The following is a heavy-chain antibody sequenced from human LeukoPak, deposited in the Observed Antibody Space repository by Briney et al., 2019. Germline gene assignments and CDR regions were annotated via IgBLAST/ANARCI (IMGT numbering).Heavy chain of an antibody. Sequence: GASVKVSCKASGGTFSSYTISWVRQAPGQGLEWMGRIIPILGIANYAQKFQGGVTITADKSTSTAYMELSSLRSEDTAVYYCARGGYSGYGVFDYWGQGTLVTVSS. V-gene: IGHV1-69*02. D-gene: IGHD5-12*01. J-gene: IGHJ4*02. CDR1: GGTFSSYT. CDR3: ARGGYSGYGVFDY. CDR2: IIPILGIA.